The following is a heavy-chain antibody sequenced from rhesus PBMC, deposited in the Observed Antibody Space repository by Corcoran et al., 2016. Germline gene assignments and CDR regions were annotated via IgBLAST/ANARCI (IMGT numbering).Heavy chain of an antibody. CDR2: IPPYNGNK. J-gene: IGHJ4*01. D-gene: IGHD5-12*01. Sequence: QVQLVQSGSEIKQPGASVKLSCKASGYTFTSYYMHWVRKDPGQGLEWKGLIPPYNGNKGYAKNYQGRVTITTDTSTSTGYMELSSLRSEDTAVYYCTRGGYSYSFDYWGQGVLVTVSS. CDR1: GYTFTSYY. V-gene: IGHV1-180*01. CDR3: TRGGYSYSFDY.